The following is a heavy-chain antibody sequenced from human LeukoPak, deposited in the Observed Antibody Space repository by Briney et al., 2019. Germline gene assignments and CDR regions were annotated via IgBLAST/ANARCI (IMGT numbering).Heavy chain of an antibody. V-gene: IGHV1-18*01. CDR2: ISAYNGNT. J-gene: IGHJ4*02. Sequence: ASVTVSCKASGYSFTSYGISWVRQAPGPRLEWMGWISAYNGNTNYAQKVQGRVTMTTDTATSTAYMELRSLRTDDTAVYYCAKVWLISGREFFDYWGQGTLVTDSS. CDR3: AKVWLISGREFFDY. CDR1: GYSFTSYG. D-gene: IGHD3-10*01.